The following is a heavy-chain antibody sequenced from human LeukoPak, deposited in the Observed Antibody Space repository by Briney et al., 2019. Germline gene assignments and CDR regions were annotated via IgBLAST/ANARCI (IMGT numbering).Heavy chain of an antibody. J-gene: IGHJ4*02. CDR2: ISGSGGST. CDR3: ARLTIGDYGDRESGFDY. CDR1: GFTFSSYG. Sequence: GGSLRLSCAASGFTFSSYGMSWVRQAPGKGLEWVSAISGSGGSTYYADSVKGRFTISRDNSKNTLYLQMNSLRAEDTAVYYCARLTIGDYGDRESGFDYWGQGTLVTVSS. D-gene: IGHD4-17*01. V-gene: IGHV3-23*01.